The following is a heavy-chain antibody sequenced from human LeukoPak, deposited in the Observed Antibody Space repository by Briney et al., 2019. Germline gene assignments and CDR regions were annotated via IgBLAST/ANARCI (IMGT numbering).Heavy chain of an antibody. CDR1: GYSISSGYY. Sequence: SETLSLTCTVSGYSISSGYYWSWIRQPAVKGLEWIGRIYTSGSTNYNPSLKSRVTMSVDTSKNQFSLKLSSVTAADTAVYYCARDLTLPSAAGSKRGGYWYFDLWGRGTLVTVSS. J-gene: IGHJ2*01. V-gene: IGHV4-4*07. CDR3: ARDLTLPSAAGSKRGGYWYFDL. D-gene: IGHD6-13*01. CDR2: IYTSGST.